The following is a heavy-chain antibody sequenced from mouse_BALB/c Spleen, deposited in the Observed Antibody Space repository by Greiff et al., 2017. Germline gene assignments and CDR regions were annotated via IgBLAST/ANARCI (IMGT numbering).Heavy chain of an antibody. J-gene: IGHJ3*01. CDR2: ICAGGST. CDR3: ARESYDGFAY. CDR1: GFSLTSYG. Sequence: VKLVESGPGLVAPSQSLSITCTVSGFSLTSYGVHWVRQPPGKGLEWLGVICAGGSTNYNSALMSRLSISKDNSKSQVFLKMNSLQTDDTAMYYCARESYDGFAYWGQGTLVTVSA. D-gene: IGHD2-12*01. V-gene: IGHV2-9*02.